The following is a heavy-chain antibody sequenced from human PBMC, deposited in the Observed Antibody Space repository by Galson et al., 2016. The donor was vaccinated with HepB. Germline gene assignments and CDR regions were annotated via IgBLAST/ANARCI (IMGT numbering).Heavy chain of an antibody. CDR3: VRLGPAAAVANRRGSVY. CDR2: IHSSGTS. D-gene: IGHD6-13*01. V-gene: IGHV4-39*01. J-gene: IGHJ4*02. CDR1: GDSISNVGRH. Sequence: SETLSLTCTVSGDSISNVGRHWGWFRQSPEMGLEYIGSIHSSGTSYYNPSLTSRVTVSADMSRNQFFLSLTSVTAADTAIYYWVRLGPAAAVANRRGSVYWSQGTRVTVSS.